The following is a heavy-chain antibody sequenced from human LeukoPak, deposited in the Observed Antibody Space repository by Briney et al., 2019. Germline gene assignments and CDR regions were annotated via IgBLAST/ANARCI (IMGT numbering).Heavy chain of an antibody. CDR3: ARAHTSSWYMDY. J-gene: IGHJ4*02. Sequence: PSETLSLTCSVSGGSISSYYWSWIRQPPGKGLEWIGYIYSSGSTNYNPSLKSRVTISVDTSENQLSLKLSSVTAADTALYYCARAHTSSWYMDYWGQGTLVTLSS. CDR1: GGSISSYY. CDR2: IYSSGST. V-gene: IGHV4-59*01. D-gene: IGHD6-13*01.